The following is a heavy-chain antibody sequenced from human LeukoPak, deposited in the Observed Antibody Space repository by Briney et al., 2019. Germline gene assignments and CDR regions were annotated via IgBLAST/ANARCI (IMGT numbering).Heavy chain of an antibody. CDR1: GFTFSSYA. CDR3: ARDGAYSGSYRAAFDI. Sequence: TGGSLRLSCAASGFTFSSYAMSWVRQAPGKGLEWVSSITGSGGSTYYADSVKGRFTISRDNSKNTLFLQMNSLRAEDTAVYYCARDGAYSGSYRAAFDIWGQGTMVTVSS. J-gene: IGHJ3*02. V-gene: IGHV3-23*01. D-gene: IGHD1-26*01. CDR2: ITGSGGST.